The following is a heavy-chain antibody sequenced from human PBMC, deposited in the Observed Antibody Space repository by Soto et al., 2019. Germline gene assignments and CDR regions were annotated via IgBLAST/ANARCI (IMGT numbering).Heavy chain of an antibody. Sequence: QVQLLQSGAEVKKPGASLRVSCKASGYTFSGYYIHWVRQARGQGLEWMGCINPASGATKYAQKFRGRVTLTRVTSISTAYMELSNLRSDDTATYYCARVRGEVGSGWCYDHWGRGTLITVS. CDR2: INPASGAT. D-gene: IGHD6-19*01. V-gene: IGHV1-2*02. J-gene: IGHJ4*02. CDR1: GYTFSGYY. CDR3: ARVRGEVGSGWCYDH.